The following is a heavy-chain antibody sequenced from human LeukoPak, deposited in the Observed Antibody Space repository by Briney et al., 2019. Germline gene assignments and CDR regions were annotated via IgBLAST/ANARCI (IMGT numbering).Heavy chain of an antibody. Sequence: PGGSLRLSCAASGFTVSSNYMSWVRQAPGKGLEWVSVSYTGGNTHYADSVKGRFTLSRDNSKNTVYLQMNSLRVEDTAMYCCASISDLLYYFDSWGQGTLVTVSS. CDR2: SYTGGNT. CDR1: GFTVSSNY. V-gene: IGHV3-66*01. J-gene: IGHJ4*02. CDR3: ASISDLLYYFDS.